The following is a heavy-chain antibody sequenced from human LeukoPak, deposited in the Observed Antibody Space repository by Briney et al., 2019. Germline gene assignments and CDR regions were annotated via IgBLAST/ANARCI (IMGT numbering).Heavy chain of an antibody. Sequence: SETLSLTCTVSGGSFTNYYWSWIRLPPGKGLEWVGYRYYSVNTIYNPSLKSRVTISVDTSKNQFSLKLSSVTAADTAVYYCARRGVLRFLEWLDQTRYFDLWGRGTLVTVSS. D-gene: IGHD3-3*01. CDR2: RYYSVNT. CDR3: ARRGVLRFLEWLDQTRYFDL. V-gene: IGHV4-59*12. J-gene: IGHJ2*01. CDR1: GGSFTNYY.